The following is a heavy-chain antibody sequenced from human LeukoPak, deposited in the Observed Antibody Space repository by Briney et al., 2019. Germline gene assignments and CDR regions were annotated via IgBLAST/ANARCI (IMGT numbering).Heavy chain of an antibody. D-gene: IGHD3-3*01. CDR2: TYYSGST. Sequence: SETLSLTCTVSGGSISSYYWSWIRQPPGKGLEWIGYTYYSGSTNYNPSPKSRVTISVDTSKNQFSLKLSSVTAADTAVYYCARGSAYYDFWSGYSGMYYFDYWGQGTLVTVSS. CDR3: ARGSAYYDFWSGYSGMYYFDY. CDR1: GGSISSYY. J-gene: IGHJ4*02. V-gene: IGHV4-59*01.